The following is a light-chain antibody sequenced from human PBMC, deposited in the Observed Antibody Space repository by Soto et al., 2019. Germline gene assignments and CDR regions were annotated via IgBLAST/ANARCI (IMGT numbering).Light chain of an antibody. CDR1: QSVLYSPNNNNY. CDR2: WAS. Sequence: IVMTQSPDSLAVSLGERATINCKSSQSVLYSPNNNNYLAWYRQRPGQPPELLIYWASTRESGVPDRFSGSGSGTDFILTISSLQAEDVAVYYCQQYYSTPLTFGGGTKVEIK. CDR3: QQYYSTPLT. J-gene: IGKJ4*01. V-gene: IGKV4-1*01.